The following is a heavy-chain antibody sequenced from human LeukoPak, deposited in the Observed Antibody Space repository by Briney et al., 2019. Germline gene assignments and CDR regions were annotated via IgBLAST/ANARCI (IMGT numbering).Heavy chain of an antibody. V-gene: IGHV3-23*01. CDR2: ISVSGGST. CDR1: GFSFSTYA. D-gene: IGHD3-22*01. J-gene: IGHJ4*02. Sequence: PGGSLRLSCTASGFSFSTYAMSWVRQAPGKGLERVSTISVSGGSTYYADSVKGRFTISRDNSKNTLYLQMNSLRAEDTAVYFCAKLPSPQQLVHYYDTSGQYSYWGQGTLVTVSS. CDR3: AKLPSPQQLVHYYDTSGQYSY.